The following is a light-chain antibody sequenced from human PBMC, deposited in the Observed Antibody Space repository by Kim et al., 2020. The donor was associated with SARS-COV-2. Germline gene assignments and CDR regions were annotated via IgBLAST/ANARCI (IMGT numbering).Light chain of an antibody. CDR2: YHSDYHK. CDR3: GAWHSNSKV. J-gene: IGLJ2*01. CDR1: CGFCVGDVW. V-gene: IGLV5-52*01. Sequence: LTCTLSCGFCVGDVWKRWYQQKPGNPPRYLLYYHSDYHKGQGSGVPSRFSGSNDASGNAGILRISGLQSEDEADCYCGAWHSNSKVFGGGTQLTVL.